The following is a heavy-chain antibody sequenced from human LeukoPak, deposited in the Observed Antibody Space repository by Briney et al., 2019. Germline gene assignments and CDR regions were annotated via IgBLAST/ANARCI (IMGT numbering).Heavy chain of an antibody. Sequence: GGFLRLSCAASGFTFSSYGMHWVRQAPGKGLEWVAVISYDGSNKYYADSVKGRFTISRDNSKNTLYLQMNSLRAEDTAVYYCARDHLGSAMVRGVLGYWGQGTLVTVSS. D-gene: IGHD3-10*01. CDR1: GFTFSSYG. J-gene: IGHJ4*02. CDR2: ISYDGSNK. CDR3: ARDHLGSAMVRGVLGY. V-gene: IGHV3-30*19.